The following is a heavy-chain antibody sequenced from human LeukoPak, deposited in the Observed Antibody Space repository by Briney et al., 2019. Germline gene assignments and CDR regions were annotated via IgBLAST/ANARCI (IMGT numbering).Heavy chain of an antibody. CDR3: ARDPSYDGYYYYMDV. D-gene: IGHD1-1*01. CDR1: GGSFSGYY. J-gene: IGHJ6*03. CDR2: INHSGST. Sequence: SETLSLTCAVYGGSFSGYYWSWIRQPPGKGLEWTGEINHSGSTNYNPSLKSRVTISVDTSKNQFSLKLSSVTAADTAVYYCARDPSYDGYYYYMDVWGKGTTVTVSS. V-gene: IGHV4-34*01.